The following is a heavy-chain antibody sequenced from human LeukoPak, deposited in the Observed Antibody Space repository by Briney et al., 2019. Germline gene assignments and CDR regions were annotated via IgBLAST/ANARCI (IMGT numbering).Heavy chain of an antibody. CDR2: IYYSEST. CDR1: GGSVSRDIYY. Sequence: SETLSLTCNVSGGSVSRDIYYWTWTRQPPGKGLEWIGNIYYSESTNYNPSIKGRVTISVDTPKNQFSLKLSSVTAADTAVYYCARTIAAALRVRYFDYWGQGPLVTVSS. J-gene: IGHJ4*02. D-gene: IGHD6-13*01. V-gene: IGHV4-61*01. CDR3: ARTIAAALRVRYFDY.